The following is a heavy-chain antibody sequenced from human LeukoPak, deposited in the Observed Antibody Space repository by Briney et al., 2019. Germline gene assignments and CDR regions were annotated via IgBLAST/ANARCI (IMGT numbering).Heavy chain of an antibody. D-gene: IGHD6-13*01. CDR2: INHSGST. Sequence: PSETLSLTCAVYGGSFSGYYWSWIRQPPGKGLEWIGEINHSGSTNYNPSLKSRVTISVDTSKNQFSLKLSSVTAADTAVYYCAREGLSRENLIAALPLGLRRLYYYMDVWGKGTTVTVSS. CDR1: GGSFSGYY. CDR3: AREGLSRENLIAALPLGLRRLYYYMDV. V-gene: IGHV4-34*01. J-gene: IGHJ6*03.